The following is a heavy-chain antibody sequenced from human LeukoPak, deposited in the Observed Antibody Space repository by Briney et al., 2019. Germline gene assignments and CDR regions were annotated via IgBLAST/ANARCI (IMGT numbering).Heavy chain of an antibody. CDR2: ISWNSGSR. Sequence: GGSLRLSCAASGFTFSDFAMHWVRQAPGKGLEWVSGISWNSGSRNYADSVKGRFTISRDNAKNSLYLQMNSLRAEDTALYYCAKGPTGGHYGSGTYEGVFDYWGQGTLVTVSS. CDR1: GFTFSDFA. D-gene: IGHD3-10*01. V-gene: IGHV3-9*01. J-gene: IGHJ4*02. CDR3: AKGPTGGHYGSGTYEGVFDY.